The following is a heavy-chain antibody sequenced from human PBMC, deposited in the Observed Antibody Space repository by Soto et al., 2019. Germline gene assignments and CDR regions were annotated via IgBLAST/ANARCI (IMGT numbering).Heavy chain of an antibody. CDR2: IWYHGIDK. Sequence: QVQLVESGGGVVQPERSLRLSCAASGFTFSRQAMHWVRQAPGRGLEWVAVIWYHGIDKYYADSVNGRFTISRDNSKNTVYLQMNSLRGEDTAGYYCATGFLGLCTGGNCPLDYWGQGTLVTVSS. J-gene: IGHJ4*02. CDR1: GFTFSRQA. D-gene: IGHD2-15*01. CDR3: ATGFLGLCTGGNCPLDY. V-gene: IGHV3-33*01.